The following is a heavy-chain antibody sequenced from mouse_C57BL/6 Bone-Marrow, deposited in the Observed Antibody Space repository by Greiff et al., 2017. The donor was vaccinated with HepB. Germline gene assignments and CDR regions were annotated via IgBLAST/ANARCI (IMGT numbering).Heavy chain of an antibody. V-gene: IGHV5-6*01. Sequence: EVQLQESGGDLVKPGGSLKLSCAASGFTFSSYGMSWVRQTPDKRLEWVATISSGGSYTYYPDSVKGRFTISRDNAKNTLYLQMSSLKSEDTAMYYCARQTTVVDPSYYYAMDYWGQGTSVTVSS. CDR2: ISSGGSYT. CDR3: ARQTTVVDPSYYYAMDY. J-gene: IGHJ4*01. D-gene: IGHD1-1*01. CDR1: GFTFSSYG.